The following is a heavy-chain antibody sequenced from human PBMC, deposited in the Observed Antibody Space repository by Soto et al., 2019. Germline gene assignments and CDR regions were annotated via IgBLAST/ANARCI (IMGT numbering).Heavy chain of an antibody. CDR2: MNPHSGNT. Sequence: ASVKVSCKASAYTVTNYDFNGVRQAPGQGLEWMGWMNPHSGNTGYAQKFQGRLTMTRNSSISTAYMELSSLTSEDTAVYYCAGIQLRSTRNGMDVWGQGSTVTVSS. J-gene: IGHJ6*02. CDR1: AYTVTNYD. CDR3: AGIQLRSTRNGMDV. D-gene: IGHD3-16*01. V-gene: IGHV1-8*01.